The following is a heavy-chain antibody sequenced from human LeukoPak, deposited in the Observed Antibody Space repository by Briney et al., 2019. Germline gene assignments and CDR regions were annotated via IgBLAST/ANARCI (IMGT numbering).Heavy chain of an antibody. CDR3: ARVKGTQAGFDY. CDR2: MNPNSGNT. Sequence: VASVKVSCKASGYTFTSYDINWVRQATGQGLEWMGWMNPNSGNTGYAQKFQGRVTMTRDTSTSTVYMELSSLRSEDTAVYYCARVKGTQAGFDYWGQGTLVTVSS. CDR1: GYTFTSYD. J-gene: IGHJ4*02. D-gene: IGHD1-14*01. V-gene: IGHV1-8*01.